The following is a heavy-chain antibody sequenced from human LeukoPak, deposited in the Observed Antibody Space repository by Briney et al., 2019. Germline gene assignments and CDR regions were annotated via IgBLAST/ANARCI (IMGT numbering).Heavy chain of an antibody. CDR2: INHSGST. CDR3: ARPGGGPIR. Sequence: SETLSLTCAVYGGSFSGCYWSWIRQPPGKGLEWIGEINHSGSTNYNPSLKSRVTISVDTSKNQFSLKLTSVTAADTAIYYCARPGGGPIRWGQGTLVTVSS. J-gene: IGHJ4*02. D-gene: IGHD2-15*01. V-gene: IGHV4-34*01. CDR1: GGSFSGCY.